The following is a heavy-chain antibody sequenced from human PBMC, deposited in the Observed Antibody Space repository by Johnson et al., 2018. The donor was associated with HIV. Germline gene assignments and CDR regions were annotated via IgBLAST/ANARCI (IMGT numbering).Heavy chain of an antibody. CDR2: ISAGGGST. CDR3: VKDLYCISGLCRTDAFDI. J-gene: IGHJ3*02. Sequence: EVQLLESGGGLVQPGGSLRLSCVASGFSLGSYAMTWVRQGPGKGLEWVSTISAGGGSTYYADSVKGRFTISRDNFRNTLYLEMKSLRVEDTAVYYCVKDLYCISGLCRTDAFDIWGQGTVVTTSS. V-gene: IGHV3-23*01. CDR1: GFSLGSYA. D-gene: IGHD2-8*01.